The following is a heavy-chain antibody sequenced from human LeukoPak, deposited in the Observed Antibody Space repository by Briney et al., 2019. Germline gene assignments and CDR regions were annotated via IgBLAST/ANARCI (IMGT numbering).Heavy chain of an antibody. V-gene: IGHV1-18*01. D-gene: IGHD3-22*01. CDR3: ARAGFTYYYDSSGYSDAFDI. J-gene: IGHJ3*02. CDR2: ISAYNGNT. CDR1: GYTFTSYG. Sequence: ASVKVSCKASGYTFTSYGISWVRQAPGQGLEWMGWISAYNGNTNYAQKLQGRVTMTTDTSTSTAYMELRSLRSDDTAVYYCARAGFTYYYDSSGYSDAFDIWGQGTMVTVSS.